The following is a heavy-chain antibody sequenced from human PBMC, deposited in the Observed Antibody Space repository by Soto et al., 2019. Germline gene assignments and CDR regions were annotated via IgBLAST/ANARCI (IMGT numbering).Heavy chain of an antibody. Sequence: SVKVSCKASGGTFSSYTISWVRQAPGQGLEWMGRIIPILGIANYAQKFQGRVTITADKSTSTAYMELSSLRSEDTAVYYCAREYCSSTSCYYYYYYMDVWGKGTTVTVSS. CDR3: AREYCSSTSCYYYYYYMDV. CDR2: IIPILGIA. J-gene: IGHJ6*03. V-gene: IGHV1-69*04. D-gene: IGHD2-2*01. CDR1: GGTFSSYT.